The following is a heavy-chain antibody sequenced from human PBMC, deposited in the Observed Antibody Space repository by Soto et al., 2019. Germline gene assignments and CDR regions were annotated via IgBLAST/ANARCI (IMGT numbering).Heavy chain of an antibody. V-gene: IGHV4-39*01. CDR2: IYYTGTT. CDR1: GGSIIRSRYF. D-gene: IGHD3-22*01. Sequence: PSETLSLTCTVSGGSIIRSRYFGAWIRQPPGKGLEWLGSIYYTGTTYYNLSLKSRVSISVDPSKNQFSLKLSSVTAADTDVYYCARSWEGLDSSGNDAFDKWGEGTMVTV. CDR3: ARSWEGLDSSGNDAFDK. J-gene: IGHJ3*02.